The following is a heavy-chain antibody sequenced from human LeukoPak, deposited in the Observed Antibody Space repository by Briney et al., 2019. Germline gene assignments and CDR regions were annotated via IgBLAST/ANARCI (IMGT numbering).Heavy chain of an antibody. CDR2: ISWNSGSI. D-gene: IGHD3-22*01. CDR3: AKDIYDSSGETPLWYAFDI. CDR1: GFTFDDYA. J-gene: IGHJ3*02. Sequence: GGSLRLPCAASGFTFDDYAMHWVRQAPGKGLEWVSGISWNSGSIGYADSVKGRFTISRDNAKNSLYLQMNSLRAEDTALYYCAKDIYDSSGETPLWYAFDIWGQGTMVTVSS. V-gene: IGHV3-9*01.